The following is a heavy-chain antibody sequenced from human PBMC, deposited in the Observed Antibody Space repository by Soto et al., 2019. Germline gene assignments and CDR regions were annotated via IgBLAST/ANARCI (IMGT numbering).Heavy chain of an antibody. V-gene: IGHV3-15*07. J-gene: IGHJ6*02. CDR3: TTGSVEGI. CDR2: IKTSAGGGAT. CDR1: GFSFNEAW. D-gene: IGHD2-15*01. Sequence: EVQLVESAGGLVKPGGSLRLSCVASGFSFNEAWMNWVRQAPGEGLEWVGRIKTSAGGGATDYAAPVQGRFTISRDDSKNALYLHMNSLRTEDTAIYYCTTGSVEGILGQGTTVTVSS.